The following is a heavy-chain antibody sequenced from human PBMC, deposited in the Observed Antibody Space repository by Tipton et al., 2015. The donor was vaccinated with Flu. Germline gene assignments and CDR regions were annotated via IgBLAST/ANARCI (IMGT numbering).Heavy chain of an antibody. J-gene: IGHJ4*02. CDR1: GFTFSSYA. V-gene: IGHV3-11*01. Sequence: SLRLSCAASGFTFSSYAMSWVRQAPGKGLEWVSYISSSGSTIYYADSVKGRFTISRDNAKNSLYLQMNSLRAEDTAVYYCARDQSAREYSSSSENDYWGQGTLVTVSS. CDR3: ARDQSAREYSSSSENDY. CDR2: ISSSGSTI. D-gene: IGHD6-6*01.